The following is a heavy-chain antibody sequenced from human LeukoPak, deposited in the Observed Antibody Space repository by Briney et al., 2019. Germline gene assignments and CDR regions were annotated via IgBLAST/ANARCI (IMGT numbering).Heavy chain of an antibody. CDR1: GGSISSFY. Sequence: PSETLSLTCTVSGGSISSFYWSWIRQPPGKGLEWIGYISYSGSTIYNPSLTSRVTISIDTSKNQFSLKLSSVTAADTAVYYCAREGGFYRPLDYSGQGTLVTVSS. CDR2: ISYSGST. J-gene: IGHJ4*02. D-gene: IGHD3-3*01. CDR3: AREGGFYRPLDY. V-gene: IGHV4-59*12.